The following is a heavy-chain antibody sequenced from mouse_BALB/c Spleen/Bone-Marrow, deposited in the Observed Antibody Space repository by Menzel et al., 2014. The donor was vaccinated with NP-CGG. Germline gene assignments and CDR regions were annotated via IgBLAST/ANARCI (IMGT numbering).Heavy chain of an antibody. D-gene: IGHD2-4*01. Sequence: DVKLVESGGGLVKSGGSLKLSCAASGFTFNNYGMSWVRQTPEKRLGWVATISGGGSYTFYPDSVKGRFTISRDNAKNDLYLQLSSLRSEDTALYYCARHAYYDQTEVSFVYWGQGTLVTVSA. J-gene: IGHJ3*01. CDR1: GFTFNNYG. CDR3: ARHAYYDQTEVSFVY. V-gene: IGHV5-9-2*01. CDR2: ISGGGSYT.